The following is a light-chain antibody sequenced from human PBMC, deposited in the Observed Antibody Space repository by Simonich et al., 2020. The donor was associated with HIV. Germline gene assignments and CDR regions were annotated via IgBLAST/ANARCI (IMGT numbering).Light chain of an antibody. CDR3: QQYYITPHT. J-gene: IGKJ1*01. CDR2: WAS. Sequence: DIVMNQSPDSLAVSLGERATINCKSSQSVLYNSNNKNYLTGYQKKPGKPPKLLIYWASTRESGVPDRFSGSGSGTDFTLTISSLQAEDAAVYYCQQYYITPHTFGQGTKVEIK. V-gene: IGKV4-1*01. CDR1: QSVLYNSNNKNY.